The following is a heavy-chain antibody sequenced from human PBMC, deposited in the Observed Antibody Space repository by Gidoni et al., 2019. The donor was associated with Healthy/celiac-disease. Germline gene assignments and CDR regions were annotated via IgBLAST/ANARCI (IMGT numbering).Heavy chain of an antibody. CDR1: GFTFSSYG. D-gene: IGHD3-22*01. V-gene: IGHV3-30*18. CDR3: AKGIAEVTMIVVVSVSFDY. J-gene: IGHJ4*02. CDR2: ISYDGSNK. Sequence: QVQLVESGGGVVQPGRSLRLSCAASGFTFSSYGMHWVRQAPGKGLEWVAVISYDGSNKYYADSVKGRFTISRDNSKNTLYLQMNSLRAEDTAVYYCAKGIAEVTMIVVVSVSFDYWGQGTLVTVSS.